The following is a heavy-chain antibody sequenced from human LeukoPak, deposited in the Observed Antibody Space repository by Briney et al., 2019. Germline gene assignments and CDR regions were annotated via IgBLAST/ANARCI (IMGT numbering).Heavy chain of an antibody. CDR2: IYYSGST. V-gene: IGHV4-59*01. J-gene: IGHJ4*02. D-gene: IGHD1-1*01. CDR3: ATSTTGTTLDY. CDR1: SGPISSYY. Sequence: SSETLSLTCTVSSGPISSYYWSWIRQPPGKGLEWIGYIYYSGSTNYNPSLKSRVTISVDTSKNQFSLKLSSATAADTVVYYCATSTTGTTLDYWGQGTLVTVSS.